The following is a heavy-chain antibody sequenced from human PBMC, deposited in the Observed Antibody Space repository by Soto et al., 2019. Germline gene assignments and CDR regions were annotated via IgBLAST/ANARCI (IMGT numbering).Heavy chain of an antibody. J-gene: IGHJ3*02. V-gene: IGHV4-59*12. D-gene: IGHD5-12*01. CDR2: IYYSGST. Sequence: SETLSLTCTVSGGSMTSYYWSWIRQPPGKGLEWIGYIYYSGSTNYNPSLKSRVTISVDTSKNQFSLKLSSVTAADTAVYYCAREPPATAAFDIWGQGTMVTVSS. CDR3: AREPPATAAFDI. CDR1: GGSMTSYY.